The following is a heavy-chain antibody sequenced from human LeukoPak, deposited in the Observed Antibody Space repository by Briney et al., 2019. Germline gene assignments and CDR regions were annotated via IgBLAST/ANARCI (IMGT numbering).Heavy chain of an antibody. V-gene: IGHV4-59*12. D-gene: IGHD3-10*01. J-gene: IGHJ5*02. CDR2: IYYSGST. Sequence: KPSETLSLTCTVSGGSISSYYWSWIRQPPGKGLEWIGYIYYSGSTNYNPSLKSRVTMSADTSKNQFSLKLSSVTAADTAVYYCARDQYYYGSGTPFDPWGQGTLVTVSS. CDR1: GGSISSYY. CDR3: ARDQYYYGSGTPFDP.